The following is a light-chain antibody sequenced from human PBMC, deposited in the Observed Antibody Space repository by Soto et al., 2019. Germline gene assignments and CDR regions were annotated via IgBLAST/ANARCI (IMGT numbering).Light chain of an antibody. CDR1: YIGSKS. CDR3: QVWDSTSNHLI. CDR2: YDS. J-gene: IGLJ2*01. Sequence: SYELTQPPSVSVAPGETASFTCEGTYIGSKSVHWYQQKPGQAPVLVIYYDSDRPSGIPERFSGSNSGNTATLTISRVEAGDEADYYCQVWDSTSNHLIFGGGTKLTVL. V-gene: IGLV3-21*04.